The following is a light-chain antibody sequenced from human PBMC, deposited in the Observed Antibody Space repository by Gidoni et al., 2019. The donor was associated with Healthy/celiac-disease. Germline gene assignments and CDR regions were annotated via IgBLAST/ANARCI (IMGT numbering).Light chain of an antibody. V-gene: IGKV1-39*01. CDR3: QQSYSTPQVT. CDR1: QSISSY. CDR2: AAS. J-gene: IGKJ4*01. Sequence: DIQMTQSPSSLSASVGDRVTITCRASQSISSYLNWYQQKPGKAPKLLIYAASSLQSGVPSRFSCSGSGTDFTLTISSLQPEDCATYYCQQSYSTPQVTFGGGTKVEIK.